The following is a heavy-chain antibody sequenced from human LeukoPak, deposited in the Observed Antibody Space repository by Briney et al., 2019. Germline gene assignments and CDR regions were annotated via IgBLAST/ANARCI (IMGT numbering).Heavy chain of an antibody. V-gene: IGHV3-64*01. D-gene: IGHD6-19*01. Sequence: GGSLRLSCAASGFTFSSYAMHWVRQAPGKGLEYVSAISSNGGSTYYANYVKGRFTISRDNSKNTLYLQMGSLRAEDMAVYYCARGEAVAGTEFDYWGQGTLVAVSS. CDR1: GFTFSSYA. CDR3: ARGEAVAGTEFDY. CDR2: ISSNGGST. J-gene: IGHJ4*02.